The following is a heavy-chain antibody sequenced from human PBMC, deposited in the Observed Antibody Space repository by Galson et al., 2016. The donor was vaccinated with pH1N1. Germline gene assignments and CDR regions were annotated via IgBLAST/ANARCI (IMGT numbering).Heavy chain of an antibody. CDR3: ARGGYCSGGSCYDVFDY. Sequence: SLRLSCAASGFIFSGYSMNWVRQAPGKGLEWVSSITSGSFHIYYADSVKGRFTISRDHANNSLFLQMNSLRVEDTAVYYCARGGYCSGGSCYDVFDYWGQGTLVTVS. CDR1: GFIFSGYS. CDR2: ITSGSFHI. J-gene: IGHJ4*02. V-gene: IGHV3-21*04. D-gene: IGHD2-15*01.